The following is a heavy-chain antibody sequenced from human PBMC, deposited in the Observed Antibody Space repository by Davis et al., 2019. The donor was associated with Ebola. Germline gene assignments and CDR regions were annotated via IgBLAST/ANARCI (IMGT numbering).Heavy chain of an antibody. J-gene: IGHJ4*02. CDR1: GYTFTSYY. D-gene: IGHD2-8*02. V-gene: IGHV1-2*04. CDR3: ARGGGYCTGGVCTEIDY. Sequence: ASVTVSCMASGYTFTSYYMHWVRQAPGQGLEWMGWINPNSGGTNYAQKFQGWVTMTRDTSISTAYMELSRLRSDDTAVYYCARGGGYCTGGVCTEIDYWGQGTLVTVSS. CDR2: INPNSGGT.